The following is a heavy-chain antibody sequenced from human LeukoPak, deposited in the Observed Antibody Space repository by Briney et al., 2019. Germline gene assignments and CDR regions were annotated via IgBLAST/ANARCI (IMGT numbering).Heavy chain of an antibody. J-gene: IGHJ6*03. CDR1: GGSFSGYY. Sequence: SETLSLTCAVYGGSFSGYYWSWIRQPPGKGLEWIGEINHSGSTNYNPSLKSRVTISVDTSKNQFSLKLSSVTAAVTAVYYCARGEGNDYVWGSYYYYLDVWGKGTTVTVSS. D-gene: IGHD3-16*01. CDR3: ARGEGNDYVWGSYYYYLDV. V-gene: IGHV4-34*01. CDR2: INHSGST.